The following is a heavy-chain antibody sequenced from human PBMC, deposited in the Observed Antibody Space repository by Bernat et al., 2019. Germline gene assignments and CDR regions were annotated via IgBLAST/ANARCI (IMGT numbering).Heavy chain of an antibody. Sequence: QVQLVDSGGGVVQPGGSLRLSCAASGFTFSSYGMHWVRQAPGKGLEWVAFIRYDGSDKYYADSVKGRFTISRDNSKNTLYVQMNSLRAEDTAVYYCAKDVDVRDGYKPLDYWGQGTLVTVSS. V-gene: IGHV3-30*02. CDR1: GFTFSSYG. D-gene: IGHD5-24*01. CDR2: IRYDGSDK. CDR3: AKDVDVRDGYKPLDY. J-gene: IGHJ4*02.